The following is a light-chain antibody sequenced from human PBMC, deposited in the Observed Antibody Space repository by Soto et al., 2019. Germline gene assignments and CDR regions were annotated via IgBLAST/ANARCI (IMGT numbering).Light chain of an antibody. CDR3: QVWDDSRDQQV. Sequence: QSVLTQPPSASGSPGQSVTISCTGTKNDIGVYDFVSWYQHHPGKAPRLIIYEVVQRPSGVPDRFSGSKSGNTASLTVSGLQAADEADYYCQVWDDSRDQQVFGGGTKLTVL. CDR2: EVV. V-gene: IGLV2-8*01. CDR1: KNDIGVYDF. J-gene: IGLJ3*02.